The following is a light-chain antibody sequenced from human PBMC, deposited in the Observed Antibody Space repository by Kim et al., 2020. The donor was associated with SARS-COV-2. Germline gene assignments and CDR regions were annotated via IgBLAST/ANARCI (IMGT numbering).Light chain of an antibody. Sequence: GQKVAIACSGSNSNIGHNSVSWYQQRPGTAPTLLIYDNNKRPSGIPDRFAGSKSGTSATLGITGLQTGDDADYYCGTWDSSLSAGVFGGGTQLTVL. CDR2: DNN. CDR1: NSNIGHNS. CDR3: GTWDSSLSAGV. V-gene: IGLV1-51*01. J-gene: IGLJ3*02.